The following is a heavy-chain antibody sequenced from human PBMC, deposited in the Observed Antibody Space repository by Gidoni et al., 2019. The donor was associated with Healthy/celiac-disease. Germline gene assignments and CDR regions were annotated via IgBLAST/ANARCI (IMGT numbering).Heavy chain of an antibody. V-gene: IGHV3-74*01. CDR3: LYYYYMDV. CDR1: GFTFSSYW. J-gene: IGHJ6*03. CDR2: INSDGSST. Sequence: EVQLVESGGGLVQPGGSLSLSCAASGFTFSSYWMHWVRQAPGKRLGWVSRINSDGSSTSYADSVKGRFTISRDNAKNTLYLQMNSLRAEDTAVYYCLYYYYMDVWGKGTTVTVSS.